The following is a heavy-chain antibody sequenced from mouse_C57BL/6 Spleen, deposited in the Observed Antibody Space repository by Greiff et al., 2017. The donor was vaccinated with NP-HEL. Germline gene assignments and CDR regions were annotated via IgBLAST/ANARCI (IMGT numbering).Heavy chain of an antibody. CDR1: GYTFTDYN. CDR2: INPNNGGT. Sequence: EVQLQQSGPELVKPGASVKIPCKASGYTFTDYNMDWVKQSHGKSLEWIGDINPNNGGTIYNQKFKGKATLTVDKSSSTAYMELRSLTSEDTAVYYGARQTYGSYAMDYWGQGTSVTVSS. J-gene: IGHJ4*01. V-gene: IGHV1-18*01. CDR3: ARQTYGSYAMDY. D-gene: IGHD2-2*01.